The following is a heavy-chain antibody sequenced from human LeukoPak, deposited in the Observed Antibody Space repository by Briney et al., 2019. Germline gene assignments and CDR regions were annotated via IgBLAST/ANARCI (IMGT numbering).Heavy chain of an antibody. Sequence: SETLSLTCTVSGGTISSYYWNWIRQPPGKGLEWIGYIHSSGSTKYNPSLKSRVTISVDTSKNQFSLKLSSVTAADTAVYYCARWYSSGWAFDYWGQGTPVTVSS. CDR3: ARWYSSGWAFDY. D-gene: IGHD6-19*01. J-gene: IGHJ4*02. CDR2: IHSSGST. CDR1: GGTISSYY. V-gene: IGHV4-59*08.